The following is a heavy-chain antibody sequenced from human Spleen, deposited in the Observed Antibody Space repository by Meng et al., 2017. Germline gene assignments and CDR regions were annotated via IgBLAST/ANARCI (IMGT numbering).Heavy chain of an antibody. CDR2: ISSSSSYI. J-gene: IGHJ4*02. D-gene: IGHD4-17*01. CDR1: GFTFSTYS. Sequence: GGSLRLSCAASGFTFSTYSMNWVRQAPGKGLEWVSSISSSSSYINYADSVKGRFTITRDNAKNTLFLQMNSLRVEDTALYYCVRDKGGDYAFDSWGQGTVVTVSS. V-gene: IGHV3-21*01. CDR3: VRDKGGDYAFDS.